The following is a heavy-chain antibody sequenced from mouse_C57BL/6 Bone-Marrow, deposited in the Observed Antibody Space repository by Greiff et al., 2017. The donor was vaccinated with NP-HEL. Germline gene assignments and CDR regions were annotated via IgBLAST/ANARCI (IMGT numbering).Heavy chain of an antibody. J-gene: IGHJ2*01. CDR3: ARYYDGSSSFDY. Sequence: QVQLQQPGAELVKPGASVKLSCKASGYTFTSYLMHWVKQRPGRGLEWIGGIDPNSGGTKYNEKFKSKATLTVDKPASTAYMQLNSLSSEDSAVYYCARYYDGSSSFDYWGQGTTLTVSS. CDR1: GYTFTSYL. V-gene: IGHV1-72*01. D-gene: IGHD1-1*01. CDR2: IDPNSGGT.